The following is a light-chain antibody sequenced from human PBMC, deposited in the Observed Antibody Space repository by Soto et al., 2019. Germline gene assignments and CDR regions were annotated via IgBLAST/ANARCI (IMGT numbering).Light chain of an antibody. J-gene: IGLJ3*02. CDR1: SNDVGGYNL. CDR3: CSHVGGSSPQWV. CDR2: EVN. V-gene: IGLV2-23*02. Sequence: QSALTQPASVSGSPGQSITISCTGTSNDVGGYNLVSWFQQHPGKASKLMISEVNKRPSGVSNRFSGSKSANTASLTISGLQAEDEADYYCCSHVGGSSPQWVFGGGTQLTVL.